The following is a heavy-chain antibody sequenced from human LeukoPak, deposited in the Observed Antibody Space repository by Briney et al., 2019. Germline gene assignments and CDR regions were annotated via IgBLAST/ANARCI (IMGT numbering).Heavy chain of an antibody. J-gene: IGHJ3*02. CDR2: IYYGGST. CDR1: GDSISSSYYY. V-gene: IGHV4-39*01. CDR3: ARHRYYDSWVHTGAFDI. Sequence: SETLSLTCTVSGDSISSSYYYWVWIRQPPGKGLEWIGSIYYGGSTYSNPSLKSRVTISLDTSSNQLSLGLTSVIAMDTAIYYCARHRYYDSWVHTGAFDIWGHGTTVTVSS. D-gene: IGHD1-26*01.